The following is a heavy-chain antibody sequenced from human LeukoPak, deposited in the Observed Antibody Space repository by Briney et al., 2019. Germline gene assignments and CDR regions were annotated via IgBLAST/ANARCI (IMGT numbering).Heavy chain of an antibody. D-gene: IGHD6-6*01. CDR2: IGSSSGTI. J-gene: IGHJ4*02. CDR1: GFTFSWFS. V-gene: IGHV3-48*02. CDR3: AREPPGQLRVGDY. Sequence: HPGGSLRLSCAASGFTFSWFSMNWVRQAPGKGLEWVSYIGSSSGTIYYADSVKGRFTISRDDAKNSLFLQMDSLRDEDTAVYYCAREPPGQLRVGDYWGQGNLVTVSS.